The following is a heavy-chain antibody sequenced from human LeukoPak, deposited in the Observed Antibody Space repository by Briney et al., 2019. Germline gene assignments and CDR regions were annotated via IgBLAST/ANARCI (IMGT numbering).Heavy chain of an antibody. Sequence: RSGGSLRLSCAASGFTFSDYYMSWIRQAPGKGLEWVSYLSSSGTTIYYADSVKGRFTISRDNAKNSLYLQVNSLRAEDTAVYYCARKSWGDYHFDYWGQGTLVTVSS. J-gene: IGHJ4*02. CDR1: GFTFSDYY. D-gene: IGHD3-16*01. CDR3: ARKSWGDYHFDY. CDR2: LSSSGTTI. V-gene: IGHV3-11*01.